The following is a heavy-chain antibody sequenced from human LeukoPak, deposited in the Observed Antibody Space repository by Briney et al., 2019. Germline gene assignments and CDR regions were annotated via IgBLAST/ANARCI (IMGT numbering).Heavy chain of an antibody. V-gene: IGHV4-4*09. Sequence: SETLSLTCTVSGGSVSSYYWSWIRRPPGKGLEWIGYIYNSENTKYNSSLESRVTISVDTSKNQFFLKLSSVTAADTAVYYCARLHSGPSGWYVLWYFDLWGRGTLVTVSS. D-gene: IGHD6-19*01. CDR2: IYNSENT. J-gene: IGHJ2*01. CDR1: GGSVSSYY. CDR3: ARLHSGPSGWYVLWYFDL.